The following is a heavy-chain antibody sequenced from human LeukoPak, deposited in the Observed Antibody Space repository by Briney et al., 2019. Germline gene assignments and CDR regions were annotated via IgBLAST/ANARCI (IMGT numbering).Heavy chain of an antibody. V-gene: IGHV4-61*01. D-gene: IGHD5-12*01. CDR2: IYYSGST. J-gene: IGHJ4*02. CDR3: ARVSGYDWESSYDY. Sequence: SETLSLTCTVSGGSITSSSYHWSWIRQPPGKGLEWIEYIYYSGSTNYDPSLKSRVTISVVTSKNQFSLKLSSVTAADTAVYYCARVSGYDWESSYDYWGQGTLVTVSS. CDR1: GGSITSSSYH.